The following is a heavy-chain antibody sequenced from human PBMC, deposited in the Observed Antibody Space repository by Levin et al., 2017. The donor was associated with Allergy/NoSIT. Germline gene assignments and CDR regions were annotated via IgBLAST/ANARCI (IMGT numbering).Heavy chain of an antibody. CDR1: GFTFRDYA. V-gene: IGHV3-49*03. D-gene: IGHD5-12*01. CDR3: ASHSGYDYFYYFDY. CDR2: IRSKGYSGTT. Sequence: GESLKISCTTSGFTFRDYAMSWFRQAPGKGLEWVGFIRSKGYSGTTEYAASVSGRFTISRDDSNSIAYLQINSLKTEDTAVYYCASHSGYDYFYYFDYWGQGTLVTVSS. J-gene: IGHJ4*02.